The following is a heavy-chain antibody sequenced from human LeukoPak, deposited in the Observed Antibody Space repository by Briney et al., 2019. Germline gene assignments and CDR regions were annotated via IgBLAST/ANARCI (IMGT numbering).Heavy chain of an antibody. Sequence: SETLSLTCTLSGGSISSYYWSWIRQPAGKGLEWIGRIYTSGSTNYNPSLKSRVTMSVDTSKNQFSLKLSSVTAADTAVYYCARDSRGGFRFGGSSVNWYFDLWGRGTLVTVSS. CDR3: ARDSRGGFRFGGSSVNWYFDL. CDR2: IYTSGST. J-gene: IGHJ2*01. V-gene: IGHV4-4*07. D-gene: IGHD1-26*01. CDR1: GGSISSYY.